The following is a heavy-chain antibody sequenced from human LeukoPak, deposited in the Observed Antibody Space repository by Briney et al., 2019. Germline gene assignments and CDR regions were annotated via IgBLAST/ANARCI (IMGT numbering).Heavy chain of an antibody. CDR1: GGSFSGYY. CDR3: ARGTDDIVVVPAAIRPYYFDY. D-gene: IGHD2-2*01. J-gene: IGHJ4*02. V-gene: IGHV4-34*01. CDR2: INHSGST. Sequence: SETLSLTCAVYGGSFSGYYWSWIRQPPGKGLEWIGEINHSGSTNYNPSLKSRVTISVDTSKDQFSLKLSSVTAADTAVYYCARGTDDIVVVPAAIRPYYFDYWGQGTLVTVSS.